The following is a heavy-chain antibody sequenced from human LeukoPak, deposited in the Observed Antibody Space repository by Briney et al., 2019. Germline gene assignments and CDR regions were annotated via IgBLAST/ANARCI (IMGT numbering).Heavy chain of an antibody. V-gene: IGHV1-2*02. J-gene: IGHJ4*02. CDR3: ARWVVVVPAATNLFDY. D-gene: IGHD2-2*01. CDR1: GYTFTGYY. Sequence: VASVEVSCKASGYTFTGYYMHGVRQAPGQGLEWMGWINPNSGGTNYAQKFQGRVTMTRDTSISTAYMELSRLRSDDTAVYYCARWVVVVPAATNLFDYWGQGTLVTVSS. CDR2: INPNSGGT.